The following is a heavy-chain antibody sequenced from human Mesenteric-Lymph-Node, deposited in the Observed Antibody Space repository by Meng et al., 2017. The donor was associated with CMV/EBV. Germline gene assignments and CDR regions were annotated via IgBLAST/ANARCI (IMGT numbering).Heavy chain of an antibody. V-gene: IGHV4-39*01. CDR1: GGSISSSSYY. J-gene: IGHJ5*02. Sequence: QRQRQESGPGLVKPWETLAPTGTVAGGSISSSSYYWGWIRQPPGKGLEWIGSIYYSGSTYYNPSLKSRVTISVDTSKNQFSLKLSSVTAADTAVYYCARPHYYGSGSSPWFDPWGQGTLVTVSS. D-gene: IGHD3-10*01. CDR3: ARPHYYGSGSSPWFDP. CDR2: IYYSGST.